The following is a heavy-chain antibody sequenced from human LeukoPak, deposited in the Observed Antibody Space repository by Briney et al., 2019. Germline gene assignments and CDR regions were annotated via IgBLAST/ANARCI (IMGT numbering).Heavy chain of an antibody. Sequence: SETLSLTCAVYGGSFSGYYWSWIRQPPGKGLEWIGEINHSGSTNYNPSLKSRVTISVDTSKNQFSLKLSSVTAADTAVYYCARDGPYYDYVWGSYRPLRYFDYWGQGTLVTVSS. CDR1: GGSFSGYY. D-gene: IGHD3-16*02. J-gene: IGHJ4*02. CDR2: INHSGST. CDR3: ARDGPYYDYVWGSYRPLRYFDY. V-gene: IGHV4-34*01.